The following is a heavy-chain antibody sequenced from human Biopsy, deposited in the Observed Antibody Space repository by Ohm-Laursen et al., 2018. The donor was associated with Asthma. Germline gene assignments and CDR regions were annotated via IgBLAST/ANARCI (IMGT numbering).Heavy chain of an antibody. CDR1: PGSFSGFY. CDR3: ARGIGLSGYDFWSGYSATPNWFDP. J-gene: IGHJ5*02. Sequence: TLSLTCHVYPGSFSGFYWTWIRQSPEKGLEWIGYIYYSGSTYYNPSLKSRVTISVDTSKNQFSLKLSSVTAADTAVYYCARGIGLSGYDFWSGYSATPNWFDPWGQGTLVTVSS. D-gene: IGHD3-3*01. CDR2: IYYSGST. V-gene: IGHV4-34*09.